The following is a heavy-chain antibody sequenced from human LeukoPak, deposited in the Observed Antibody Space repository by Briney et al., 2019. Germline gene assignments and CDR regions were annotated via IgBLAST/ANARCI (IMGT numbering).Heavy chain of an antibody. CDR1: GYTFTNYG. J-gene: IGHJ5*02. CDR2: ISAYNGNT. V-gene: IGHV1-18*01. CDR3: ARVDAREPITIFVPTRGNWFDP. D-gene: IGHD3-3*01. Sequence: ASVKVSCKASGYTFTNYGITWVRQAPGQGLEWMGWISAYNGNTNYAQKFQARVTMTTDTSTSTAYMDLSSLRSDDTAVYYCARVDAREPITIFVPTRGNWFDPWGQGTLVTVSS.